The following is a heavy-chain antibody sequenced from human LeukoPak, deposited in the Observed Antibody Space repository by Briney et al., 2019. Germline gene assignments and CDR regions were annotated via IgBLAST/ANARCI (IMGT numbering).Heavy chain of an antibody. Sequence: PSETLSLTCTVSGGSISSYYWSWIRQPPGKGLEWIGYIYYSGSTNYNPSLKSRVTISVDTSKNQFSLKLSSVTAADTAVYYCAKGYNYDYFDYWGQGTLVTVSS. J-gene: IGHJ4*02. CDR1: GGSISSYY. CDR2: IYYSGST. CDR3: AKGYNYDYFDY. V-gene: IGHV4-59*01. D-gene: IGHD5-24*01.